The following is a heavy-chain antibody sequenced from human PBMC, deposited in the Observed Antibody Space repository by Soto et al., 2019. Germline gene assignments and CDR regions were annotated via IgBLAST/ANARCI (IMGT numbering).Heavy chain of an antibody. CDR1: GYTFTSYG. CDR2: ISTYKGNT. Sequence: QVQLVQSGAEVKKPGASVKVSGKASGYTFTSYGISWVRQAPGQGLEWMGWISTYKGNTNYAKKLQGRVTMTTDTXXSTADMELRSLRSDDTAVYYCARDCELARQNAMDVWGQGTTVTVSS. CDR3: ARDCELARQNAMDV. V-gene: IGHV1-18*01. D-gene: IGHD3-3*02. J-gene: IGHJ6*02.